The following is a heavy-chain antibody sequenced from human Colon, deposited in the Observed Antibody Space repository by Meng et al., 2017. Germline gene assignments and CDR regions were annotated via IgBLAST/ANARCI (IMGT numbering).Heavy chain of an antibody. D-gene: IGHD6-19*01. J-gene: IGHJ4*02. CDR2: INHTGNT. CDR3: ARSVRLGVAGKSGAY. CDR1: GGSVSGYS. Sequence: QWQLQQWGAGLLKPSETLSLTCAVYGGSVSGYSWSWIRQPPGKGLEWIGEINHTGNTSYNPSLKSRLTISVDTSKNQFSLNLSSVTAADTALYYCARSVRLGVAGKSGAYWGQGTLVTVSS. V-gene: IGHV4-34*01.